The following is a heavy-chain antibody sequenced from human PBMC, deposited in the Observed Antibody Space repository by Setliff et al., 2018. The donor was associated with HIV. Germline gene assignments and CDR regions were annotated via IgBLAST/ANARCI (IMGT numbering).Heavy chain of an antibody. CDR3: ARGAWGIATTGSAYYMDV. Sequence: SETLSLTCAVSGYSISSGYYWGWIRQPPGRGLEWIGNIYHSGGTHYNPSLKSRVTISVDTSKNQFSLKKTSVTAADTAVYFCARGAWGIATTGSAYYMDVWGKGTTVTVSS. CDR2: IYHSGGT. CDR1: GYSISSGYY. J-gene: IGHJ6*03. V-gene: IGHV4-38-2*01. D-gene: IGHD6-13*01.